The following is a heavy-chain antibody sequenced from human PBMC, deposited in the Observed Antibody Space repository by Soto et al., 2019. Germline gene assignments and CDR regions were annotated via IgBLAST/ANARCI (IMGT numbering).Heavy chain of an antibody. Sequence: GSSVQVSCKASGYTFTGYYMHWVRQAPGQGLEWMGWINPNSGGTNYAQKFQGWVTMTRDTSISTAYMELSRLRSDDTAVYYCARGQQWLVTYYYYGMDVWGQGTTVTVSS. CDR3: ARGQQWLVTYYYYGMDV. J-gene: IGHJ6*02. D-gene: IGHD6-19*01. CDR2: INPNSGGT. CDR1: GYTFTGYY. V-gene: IGHV1-2*04.